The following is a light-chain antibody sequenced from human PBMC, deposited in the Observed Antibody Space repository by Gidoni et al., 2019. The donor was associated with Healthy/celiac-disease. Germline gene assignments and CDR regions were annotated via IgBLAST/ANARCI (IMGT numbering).Light chain of an antibody. CDR1: ALPKQY. Sequence: SYELTQPPSVSVSPGQTARITCSGDALPKQYAYWYQQKPGQAPVLVIYKDSERPSGIPERFSGSSSGTTVTLTISGVQAEDEADYDCQSADSSGTVRVFGTGTKVTGL. CDR3: QSADSSGTVRV. V-gene: IGLV3-25*02. CDR2: KDS. J-gene: IGLJ1*01.